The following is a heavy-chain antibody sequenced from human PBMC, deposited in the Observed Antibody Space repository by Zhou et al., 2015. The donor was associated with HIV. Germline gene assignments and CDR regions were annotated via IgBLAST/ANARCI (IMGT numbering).Heavy chain of an antibody. D-gene: IGHD3-10*01. Sequence: QVQLVQSGAEVKKPGSSVKVSCKASGGTFSSYAISWVRQAPGQGLEWMGGIIPIFGTANYAQKFQGRVTITADESTSTAYMELSSLRSEDTAVYYCARGITMVRGVIIREEQNWFDPWGQGTLVTVSS. CDR3: ARGITMVRGVIIREEQNWFDP. CDR2: IIPIFGTA. V-gene: IGHV1-69*01. CDR1: GGTFSSYA. J-gene: IGHJ5*02.